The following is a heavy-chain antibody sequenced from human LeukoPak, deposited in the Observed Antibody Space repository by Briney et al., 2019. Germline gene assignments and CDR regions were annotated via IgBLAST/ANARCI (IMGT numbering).Heavy chain of an antibody. CDR2: MNPNSGNT. V-gene: IGHV1-8*01. CDR1: GYTFTSYD. J-gene: IGHJ4*02. Sequence: GASVKVSCKASGYTFTSYDINWVRQATGQGLEWMGWMNPNSGNTGYAQKFQGRVTMTRDTSISTAYMELSRLRSDDTAVYYCARGKREWLRSNYFDYWGQGTLVTVSS. D-gene: IGHD5-12*01. CDR3: ARGKREWLRSNYFDY.